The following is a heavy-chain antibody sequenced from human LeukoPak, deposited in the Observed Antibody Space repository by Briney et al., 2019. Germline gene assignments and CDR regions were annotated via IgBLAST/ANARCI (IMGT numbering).Heavy chain of an antibody. V-gene: IGHV3-74*01. J-gene: IGHJ6*03. Sequence: GGSLRLSCAASGFTFSSYWMHWVRQAPGKGLMWVSRINSDGSSTSYADSVKGRFTISRDNAKNTLYLQMNSLRAEDTAVYYCARDQVVAAISGDYYYYYMDVWGKGTTVTISS. CDR3: ARDQVVAAISGDYYYYYMDV. D-gene: IGHD2-15*01. CDR1: GFTFSSYW. CDR2: INSDGSST.